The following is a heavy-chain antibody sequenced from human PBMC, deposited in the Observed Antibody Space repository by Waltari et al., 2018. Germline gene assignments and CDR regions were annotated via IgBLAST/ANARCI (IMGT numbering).Heavy chain of an antibody. CDR2: INHSGST. CDR1: GGSFSGYY. CDR3: ARGRNAVATIFGKVLRHWYFDL. J-gene: IGHJ2*01. V-gene: IGHV4-34*01. Sequence: QVQLQQWGAGLLKPSETLSLTCAVYGGSFSGYYWSWIRQPPGKGLEWIGEINHSGSTNYNPSLKSRVTISVDTSKNQFSLKLSSVTAADTAVYYCARGRNAVATIFGKVLRHWYFDLRGRGTLVTVSS. D-gene: IGHD5-12*01.